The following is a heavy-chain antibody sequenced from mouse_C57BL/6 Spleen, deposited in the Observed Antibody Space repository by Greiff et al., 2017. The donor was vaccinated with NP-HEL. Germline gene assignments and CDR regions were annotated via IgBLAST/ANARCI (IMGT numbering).Heavy chain of an antibody. CDR2: INYDGSST. J-gene: IGHJ1*03. V-gene: IGHV5-16*01. D-gene: IGHD2-5*01. CDR3: ARYSNYPWYFDV. CDR1: GFTFSDYY. Sequence: EVMLVESEGGLVQPGSSMKLSCTASGFTFSDYYMAWVRQVPEKGLEWVANINYDGSSTYYLDSLRSRFIISRDNAKNILYLQMSSLKSEDTATYYCARYSNYPWYFDVWGTGTTVTVSS.